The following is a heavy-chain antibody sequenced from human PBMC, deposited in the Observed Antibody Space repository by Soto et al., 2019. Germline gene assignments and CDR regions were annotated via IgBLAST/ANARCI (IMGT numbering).Heavy chain of an antibody. D-gene: IGHD6-19*01. J-gene: IGHJ5*02. CDR2: INPNSGGT. CDR1: GYTFTGYY. V-gene: IGHV1-2*04. Sequence: ASVKVSCKASGYTFTGYYMHWVRQAPGQGLEWMGWINPNSGGTNYAQKFQGWVTMTRDTSISTAYMELSRLRSDDTAVYYCARGEKRAVAGSHWFDPWGQGTLVTVSS. CDR3: ARGEKRAVAGSHWFDP.